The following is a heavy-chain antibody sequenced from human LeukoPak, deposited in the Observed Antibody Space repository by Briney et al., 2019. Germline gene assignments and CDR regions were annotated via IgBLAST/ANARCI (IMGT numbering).Heavy chain of an antibody. CDR3: AKDREVSSGWSDFDY. V-gene: IGHV3-9*01. CDR1: GFTFSSYA. D-gene: IGHD6-19*01. Sequence: GGSLRLSCAASGFTFSSYAMHWVRQAPGKGLEWVSGISWNSGSIGYADSVKGRFTISRDNAKNSLYLQMNSLRAEDTALYYCAKDREVSSGWSDFDYWGQGTLVTVSS. CDR2: ISWNSGSI. J-gene: IGHJ4*02.